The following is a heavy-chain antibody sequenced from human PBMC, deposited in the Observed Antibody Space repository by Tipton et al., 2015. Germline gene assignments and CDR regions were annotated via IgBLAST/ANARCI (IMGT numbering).Heavy chain of an antibody. CDR2: IYYSGNT. D-gene: IGHD3-10*01. Sequence: LRLSCTVSGGSISSGGDYWSCIRQHPGKGLEWIGYIYYSGNTHYNPSLKSRVTISVDTSKNQFSLKLSSVTAADTAVYYCARKKRWDYYGSGSYLGPYYYYYGMDVWGQGTTVTVSS. J-gene: IGHJ6*02. V-gene: IGHV4-31*03. CDR1: GGSISSGGDY. CDR3: ARKKRWDYYGSGSYLGPYYYYYGMDV.